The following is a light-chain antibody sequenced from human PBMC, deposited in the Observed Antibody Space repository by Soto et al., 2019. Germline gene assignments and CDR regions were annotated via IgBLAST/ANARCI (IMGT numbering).Light chain of an antibody. CDR2: NNN. Sequence: QSVLTQPPSASGTPGQTAIISCSGSRSDIGSNSVNWYQHLPGTAPKLLIYNNNQRPSGVPDRFSGSKYGTSASLAISGLQSEDEADYYCAAWDDSLTGPVFGTGTKVTVL. J-gene: IGLJ1*01. CDR1: RSDIGSNS. CDR3: AAWDDSLTGPV. V-gene: IGLV1-44*01.